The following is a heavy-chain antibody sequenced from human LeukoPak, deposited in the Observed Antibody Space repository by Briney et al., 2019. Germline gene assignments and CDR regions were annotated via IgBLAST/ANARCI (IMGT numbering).Heavy chain of an antibody. J-gene: IGHJ5*02. CDR2: IWYDGSNK. V-gene: IGHV3-33*08. CDR3: VRVAVAGNLNNWFDP. Sequence: GGSLRLSCAASGFTFSSSAMNWVRQAPGKGLEWVAVIWYDGSNKYYADSVKGRFTISRDNSKNTLYLQMNSLRAEDTAVYYCVRVAVAGNLNNWFDPWGQGTLVTVSS. D-gene: IGHD6-19*01. CDR1: GFTFSSSA.